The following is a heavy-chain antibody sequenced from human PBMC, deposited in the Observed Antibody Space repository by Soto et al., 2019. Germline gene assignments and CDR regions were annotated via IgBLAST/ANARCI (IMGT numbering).Heavy chain of an antibody. Sequence: SVKVSCKASGGTFSSYAISWVRQAPGQGLEWMGGIIPIFGTANYAQKFQGRVTITADESTSTAYMELSSLRSEDTAVYYCARDPEVVIINPNYYYGMDVWGQGTTVTVSS. J-gene: IGHJ6*02. D-gene: IGHD3-3*01. CDR2: IIPIFGTA. CDR1: GGTFSSYA. CDR3: ARDPEVVIINPNYYYGMDV. V-gene: IGHV1-69*13.